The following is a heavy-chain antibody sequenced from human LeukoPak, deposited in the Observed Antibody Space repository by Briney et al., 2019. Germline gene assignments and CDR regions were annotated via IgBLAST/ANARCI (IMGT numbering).Heavy chain of an antibody. CDR3: ASRIVLYSGYDYFDY. J-gene: IGHJ4*02. CDR2: IYHSGST. D-gene: IGHD5-12*01. V-gene: IGHV4-4*02. CDR1: GGSISSSNW. Sequence: SGTLSLTCAVSGGSISSSNWWSWVRQPPGKGLEWIGEIYHSGSTNYNPSLKSRVTISVDKSKNQFSLKLSSVTAADTAVYYCASRIVLYSGYDYFDYWGQGTLDTVSS.